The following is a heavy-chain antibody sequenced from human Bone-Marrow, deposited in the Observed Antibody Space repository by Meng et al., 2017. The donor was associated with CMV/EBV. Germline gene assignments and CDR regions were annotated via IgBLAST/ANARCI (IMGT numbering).Heavy chain of an antibody. J-gene: IGHJ4*02. V-gene: IGHV4-38-2*02. CDR2: IYHSGST. CDR3: ASSPLKYLYFDY. CDR1: GYSISSGYY. D-gene: IGHD2/OR15-2a*01. Sequence: SETLSLTCTVSGYSISSGYYWGWIRQPPGKGLEWIGSIYHSGSTYYNPSLKSRVTISVDTSKNQFSLKLSSVTAADTAVYYCASSPLKYLYFDYWGQGTLVTVSS.